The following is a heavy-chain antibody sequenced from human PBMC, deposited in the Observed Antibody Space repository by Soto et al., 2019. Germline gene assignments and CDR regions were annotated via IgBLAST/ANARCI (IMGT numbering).Heavy chain of an antibody. D-gene: IGHD6-19*01. CDR2: TYHSGST. V-gene: IGHV4-39*01. CDR1: GDSIRGSTSY. Sequence: QLQLQESGPRLVKPSETLSLTCGVSGDSIRGSTSYWGWIRQPPGQGLQWIGSTYHSGSTYYNSSLKSRVTISVDTSKNQFSLKLRSVTAADTAVYYCVKPYTSGWPYVQHWGRGTLVTVSS. J-gene: IGHJ1*01. CDR3: VKPYTSGWPYVQH.